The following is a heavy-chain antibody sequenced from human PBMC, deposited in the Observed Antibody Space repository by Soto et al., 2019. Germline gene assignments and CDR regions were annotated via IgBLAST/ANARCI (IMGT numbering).Heavy chain of an antibody. CDR1: GGSISSSSDY. Sequence: SETQSLTYTVSGGSISSSSDYWGWIRQPPGKGLEWIGSIYYSGSTYYNPSLKSRLTISVDTSKNQFTLQLTSVTVEDTAVYYCATSYGNAWYTYWGQGTQVTVSS. CDR3: ATSYGNAWYTY. CDR2: IYYSGST. V-gene: IGHV4-39*06. J-gene: IGHJ4*02. D-gene: IGHD6-13*01.